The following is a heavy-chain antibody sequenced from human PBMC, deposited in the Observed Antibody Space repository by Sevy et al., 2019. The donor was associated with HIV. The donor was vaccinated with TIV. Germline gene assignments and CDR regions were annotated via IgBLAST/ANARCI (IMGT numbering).Heavy chain of an antibody. CDR1: GYSITSGYL. J-gene: IGHJ4*02. CDR3: ARHSHGSATYYVPFDS. V-gene: IGHV4-38-2*01. CDR2: VFHSGST. Sequence: SETLSLTCAVSGYSITSGYLWGWIRQPPGKGLEWIGSVFHSGSTYYNPSLNSRVIISVDTSKNQFSLKLNSVTAADTAVYYCARHSHGSATYYVPFDSWGQGTLVTVSS. D-gene: IGHD3-10*01.